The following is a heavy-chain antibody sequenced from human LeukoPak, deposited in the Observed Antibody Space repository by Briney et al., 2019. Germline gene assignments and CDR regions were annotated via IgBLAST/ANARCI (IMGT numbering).Heavy chain of an antibody. CDR1: GFTFSSYS. D-gene: IGHD3-9*01. J-gene: IGHJ4*02. V-gene: IGHV3-21*01. CDR2: ISSISSYI. CDR3: ARANLRYFDWPSLTDY. Sequence: GGSLRLSCAASGFTFSSYSMNWVRQAPGKGLEWVSSISSISSYIYYADSVKGRFTISRDNAKNSLYLQMNSLRAEDTAVYYCARANLRYFDWPSLTDYWGQGTLVTVSS.